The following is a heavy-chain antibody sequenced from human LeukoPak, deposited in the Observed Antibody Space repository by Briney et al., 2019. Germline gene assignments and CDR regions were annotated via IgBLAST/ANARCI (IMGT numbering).Heavy chain of an antibody. Sequence: PGGSLRLSCAASGINFSSYSMNWVRQAPGKGLEWVSSISFSSSYIYYADSVKGRFTISRDNAKNSLYLQMNSLRAEDTAVYYCARDALGYDSSGYYLYWGQGTLVTVSS. CDR2: ISFSSSYI. V-gene: IGHV3-21*01. D-gene: IGHD3-22*01. CDR1: GINFSSYS. J-gene: IGHJ4*02. CDR3: ARDALGYDSSGYYLY.